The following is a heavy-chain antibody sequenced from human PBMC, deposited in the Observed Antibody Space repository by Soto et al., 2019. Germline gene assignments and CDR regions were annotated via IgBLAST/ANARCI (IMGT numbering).Heavy chain of an antibody. Sequence: GGSLILSCAASGFTFSSYAMHWVRQAPGKGLEWVAVISYDGSNKYYAYSVKGRFTISRDNSKNTLYLQMNSLRAEETAVYYCARDSYYYDSSGYCRYWGQGHLVTVSS. CDR3: ARDSYYYDSSGYCRY. J-gene: IGHJ4*02. CDR1: GFTFSSYA. D-gene: IGHD3-22*01. CDR2: ISYDGSNK. V-gene: IGHV3-30-3*01.